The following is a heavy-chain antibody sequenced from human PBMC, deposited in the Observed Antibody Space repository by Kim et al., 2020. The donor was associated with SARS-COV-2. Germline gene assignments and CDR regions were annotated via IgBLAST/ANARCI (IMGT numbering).Heavy chain of an antibody. CDR1: GFTFSSYS. V-gene: IGHV3-21*01. CDR3: ARDGDIVVVPAATFDY. D-gene: IGHD2-2*01. CDR2: ISSSSSYI. J-gene: IGHJ4*02. Sequence: GGSLRLSCAASGFTFSSYSMNWVRQAPGKGLEWVSSISSSSSYIYYADSVKGRFTISRDNAKNSLYLQMNSLRAEDTAVYYCARDGDIVVVPAATFDYWGQGTLVTVSS.